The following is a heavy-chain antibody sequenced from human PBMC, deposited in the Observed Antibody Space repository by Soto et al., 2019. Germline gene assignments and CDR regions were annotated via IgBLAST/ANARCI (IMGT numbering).Heavy chain of an antibody. CDR3: ARWSAIVGGAEALDV. V-gene: IGHV1-18*01. Sequence: QVQLVQSGAEVKKPGASVRVSCKTSGYTFINYGITWVRQAPGQGLEWMGWLSAYNGDTSSSEKLQDRFTMTTDTPTNTVYMDLRGLTSDDTAVYYCARWSAIVGGAEALDVWGQGTMVIVSS. CDR2: LSAYNGDT. D-gene: IGHD1-26*01. J-gene: IGHJ3*01. CDR1: GYTFINYG.